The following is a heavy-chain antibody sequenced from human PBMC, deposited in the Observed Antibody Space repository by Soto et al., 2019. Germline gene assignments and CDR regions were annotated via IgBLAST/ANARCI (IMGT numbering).Heavy chain of an antibody. CDR2: ISGSGDGT. J-gene: IGHJ4*02. V-gene: IGHV3-23*01. CDR1: GFTFSSYA. Sequence: EVQLLESGGGLVRPGTSLRLSCAASGFTFSSYAMSWVRQAPGKGLEWVSAISGSGDGTHYADSVKGRFTISRDNSKNTLDPQMNSLSAEDTAVYYCAKRLAYSSSWYYFDYWGQGTLVTVSS. CDR3: AKRLAYSSSWYYFDY. D-gene: IGHD6-13*01.